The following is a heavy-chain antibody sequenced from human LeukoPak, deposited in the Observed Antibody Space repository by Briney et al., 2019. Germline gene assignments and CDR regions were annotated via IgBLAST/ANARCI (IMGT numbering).Heavy chain of an antibody. Sequence: GGSLEISCQGSGYIFTSYWIGWVRQVPGKGVEWMGIIYPGDSDTRDSPSLQGQVNISADKSRSAAYLQWSSLKASDTAMYYCARRLTFGGAHDYWGQGTLVTVSS. D-gene: IGHD3-16*01. V-gene: IGHV5-51*01. J-gene: IGHJ4*02. CDR1: GYIFTSYW. CDR3: ARRLTFGGAHDY. CDR2: IYPGDSDT.